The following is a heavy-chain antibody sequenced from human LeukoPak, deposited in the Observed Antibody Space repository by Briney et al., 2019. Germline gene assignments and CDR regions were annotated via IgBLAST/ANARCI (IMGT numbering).Heavy chain of an antibody. J-gene: IGHJ4*02. V-gene: IGHV1-69*06. CDR3: AKDQTPMDSGSYGFDY. CDR2: IIPIFHTA. Sequence: SVKVSCKASGGTFSSYGISWVRQAPGQGLEWMGGIIPIFHTANYAQKFQGRVTITADKSTSTAYMELSSLRAEDTAVYYCAKDQTPMDSGSYGFDYWGQGTLVTVSS. D-gene: IGHD1-26*01. CDR1: GGTFSSYG.